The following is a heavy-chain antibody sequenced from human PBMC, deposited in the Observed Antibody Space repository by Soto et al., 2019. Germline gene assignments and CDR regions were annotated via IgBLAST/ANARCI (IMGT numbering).Heavy chain of an antibody. CDR2: INHSGST. J-gene: IGHJ6*03. V-gene: IGHV4-34*01. D-gene: IGHD2-2*01. CDR3: ARQQYCGSSTCYDSLYYQYMDV. CDR1: GGSFSGYY. Sequence: PSETLSLTCAVYGGSFSGYYWSWIRQPPGKGLEWIGEINHSGSTNYNPSLKSRVTISVDTSKNQFSLKLSSVTAADTAVYFCARQQYCGSSTCYDSLYYQYMDVWGKGTMVTVSS.